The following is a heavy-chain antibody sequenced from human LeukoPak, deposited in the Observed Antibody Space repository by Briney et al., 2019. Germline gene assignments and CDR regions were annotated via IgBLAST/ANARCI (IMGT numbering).Heavy chain of an antibody. V-gene: IGHV3-21*01. Sequence: AGGSLRLSCAASGFTFSSYSVNWVRQAPGKGLEWVSSISSSSSYIYYADSVKGRFTISRDNAKNSLYLQMNSLRAEDTAVYYCARDSSGYATFDYWGQGTLVTVSS. CDR1: GFTFSSYS. J-gene: IGHJ4*02. D-gene: IGHD2-2*01. CDR3: ARDSSGYATFDY. CDR2: ISSSSSYI.